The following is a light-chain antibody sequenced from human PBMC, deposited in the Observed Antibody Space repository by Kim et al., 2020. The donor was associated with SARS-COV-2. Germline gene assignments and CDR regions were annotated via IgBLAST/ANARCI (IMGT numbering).Light chain of an antibody. CDR3: HVWDASGDHHVV. V-gene: IGLV3-21*04. CDR2: YDS. CDR1: NIGGKA. Sequence: SYELTQPPSVSVAPGKTAAITCGGDNIGGKAVHWYQQKPGQAPVLVIYYDSDRPSGIPERFSGSNSGNTATLTISRVEAGDEADYFCHVWDASGDHHVVFGGGTQLTVL. J-gene: IGLJ2*01.